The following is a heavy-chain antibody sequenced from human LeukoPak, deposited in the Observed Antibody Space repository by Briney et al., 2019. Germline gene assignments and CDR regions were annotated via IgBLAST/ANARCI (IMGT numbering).Heavy chain of an antibody. CDR1: GFTFTDYR. V-gene: IGHV3-23*01. Sequence: GGSLRLSCAAFGFTFTDYRMSWVRQAPGKGLEWVSGISNTASVTYYADSVKGRFTISRDYSKNTLYLQMNSLRAEDTAVYYCAKDDRWLQFCCWGQGTLVTVSA. D-gene: IGHD5-24*01. CDR2: ISNTASVT. J-gene: IGHJ4*02. CDR3: AKDDRWLQFCC.